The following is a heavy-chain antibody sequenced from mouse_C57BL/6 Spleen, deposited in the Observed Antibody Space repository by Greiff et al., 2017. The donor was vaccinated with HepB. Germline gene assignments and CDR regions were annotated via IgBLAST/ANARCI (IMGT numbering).Heavy chain of an antibody. V-gene: IGHV5-6*01. D-gene: IGHD1-1*01. CDR1: GFTFSSYG. Sequence: DVHLVESGGDLVKPGGSLKLSCAASGFTFSSYGMSWVRQTPDKRLEWVATISSGGSYTYYPDSVKGRFTISRDNAKNTLYLQMSSLKSEDTAMYYCARRYYYGSSLYYFDYWGQGTTLTVSS. CDR3: ARRYYYGSSLYYFDY. CDR2: ISSGGSYT. J-gene: IGHJ2*01.